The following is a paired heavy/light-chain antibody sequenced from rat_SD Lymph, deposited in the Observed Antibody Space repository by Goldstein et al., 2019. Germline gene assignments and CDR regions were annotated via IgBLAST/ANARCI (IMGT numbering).Light chain of an antibody. CDR1: HSIGTN. Sequence: DIVLTQSPTTLSVTPGETVSLSCRASHSIGTNLHWYQQKTNESPRLLIKYASQSISGIPSRFSASGSGTDFTLNINNVEFDDVSSYFCQQTQSWPTFGSGTKLEIK. CDR2: YAS. CDR3: QQTQSWPT. V-gene: IGKV5S6*01. J-gene: IGKJ5*01.
Heavy chain of an antibody. CDR2: IDWDGDK. D-gene: IGHD1-11*01. CDR3: ARSPEYGGYTLFAY. V-gene: IGHV8S18*01. J-gene: IGHJ3*01. Sequence: QVTLKESGPGMLQPSKTLSLTCSFSGFSLSTSGMVVSWIRQPSGKSLEWLAAIDWDGDKYYNPSLKSRLTVSKDTSNTQVFLKITSVDIADTATYYCARSPEYGGYTLFAYWGQGTLVTVSS. CDR1: GFSLSTSGMV.